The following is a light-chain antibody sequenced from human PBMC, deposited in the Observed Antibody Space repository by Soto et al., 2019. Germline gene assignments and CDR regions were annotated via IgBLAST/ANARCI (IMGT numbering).Light chain of an antibody. J-gene: IGKJ2*01. CDR1: QSVSTD. V-gene: IGKV3D-15*01. CDR2: GTS. Sequence: EIVMTQSPATLSVSPGERVTLSCRASQSVSTDFAWYQQKPGQAPRLLIHGTSTRATGIPARFSGSGSGTEFTLTISSLQSEDLAVYYCQQYNNRPYTFGQGTKLEIK. CDR3: QQYNNRPYT.